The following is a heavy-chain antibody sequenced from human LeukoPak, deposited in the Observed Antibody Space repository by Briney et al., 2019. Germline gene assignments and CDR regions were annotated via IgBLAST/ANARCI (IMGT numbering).Heavy chain of an antibody. CDR1: GLTFSSYA. J-gene: IGHJ6*02. CDR2: ISSGSSSI. V-gene: IGHV3-48*04. CDR3: ARDFGQSYGMDV. Sequence: GGSLRLSCAASGLTFSSYAMDGVRQAPGKGVEWISYISSGSSSIYYADSVKGRFTISRDNAKNSLYLQMNSLRAEDTAVYYCARDFGQSYGMDVWGQGTTVTVSS. D-gene: IGHD3-3*01.